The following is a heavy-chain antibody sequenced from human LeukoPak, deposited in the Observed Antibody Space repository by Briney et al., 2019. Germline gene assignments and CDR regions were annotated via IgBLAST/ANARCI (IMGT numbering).Heavy chain of an antibody. D-gene: IGHD2-15*01. J-gene: IGHJ4*02. CDR1: SGSISTSNYY. CDR3: ASGRGLFDY. CDR2: IYYSGST. V-gene: IGHV4-39*01. Sequence: PSETLSLTCTVSSGSISTSNYYWGWVRQPPGKGLECIGSIYYSGSTYYNPSLKSRVTISVDTSKNQFSLKLSSVTAADTAVYYCASGRGLFDYWGQGTLVTVSS.